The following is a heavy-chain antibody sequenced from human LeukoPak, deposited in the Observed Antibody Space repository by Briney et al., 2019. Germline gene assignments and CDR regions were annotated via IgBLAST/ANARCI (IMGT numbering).Heavy chain of an antibody. Sequence: SETLSLTCNVSGGSISSSSYYWGWIRQPPGKGLEWIGSIYYSGSTYYNPSLKSRVTISVDTSKNQFSLKLSSVTAADTAVYYCARLEQQLVFDYWGQGTLVTVSS. CDR3: ARLEQQLVFDY. V-gene: IGHV4-39*01. D-gene: IGHD6-13*01. J-gene: IGHJ4*02. CDR1: GGSISSSSYY. CDR2: IYYSGST.